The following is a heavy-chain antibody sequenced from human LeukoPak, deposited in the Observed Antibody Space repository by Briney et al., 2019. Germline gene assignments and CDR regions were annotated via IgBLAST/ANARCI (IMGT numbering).Heavy chain of an antibody. CDR1: GFTFSSYA. D-gene: IGHD6-13*01. Sequence: PGASLRLSCAASGFTFSSYAMSWVRQAPGKGLEWVSAISGSGGSTYYVDSVKGRFTISRDNSRNTLSLQMSSLRLEDTAVYYCVKGSMAAAGDILSSSFDYWGQGTLVTVSS. CDR3: VKGSMAAAGDILSSSFDY. J-gene: IGHJ4*02. V-gene: IGHV3-23*01. CDR2: ISGSGGST.